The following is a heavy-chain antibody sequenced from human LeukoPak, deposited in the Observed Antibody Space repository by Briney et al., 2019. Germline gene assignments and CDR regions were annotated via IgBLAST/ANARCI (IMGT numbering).Heavy chain of an antibody. V-gene: IGHV3-33*01. CDR1: GFTFSSYG. Sequence: GRSLRLSCAASGFTFSSYGMHWVRQAPGKGLEWVAVIWYDGSNKYYADSVKGRFTISRENSKNTLYLQMNSLRAEDTAVYYCARDRWELLGPFDYWGQGTLVTVSS. CDR2: IWYDGSNK. CDR3: ARDRWELLGPFDY. D-gene: IGHD1-26*01. J-gene: IGHJ4*02.